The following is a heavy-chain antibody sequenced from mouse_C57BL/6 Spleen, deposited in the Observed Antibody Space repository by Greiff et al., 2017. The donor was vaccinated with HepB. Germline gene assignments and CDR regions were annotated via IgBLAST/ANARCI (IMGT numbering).Heavy chain of an antibody. D-gene: IGHD4-1*01. CDR3: AREGKELGLDY. CDR1: GYTFTSYW. Sequence: QVQLKQSGAELVKPGASVKMSCKASGYTFTSYWITWVKQRPGQGLEWIGDIYPGSGSTNYNEKFKSKATLTVDTSSSTAYMQLSSLTSADSAVYYCAREGKELGLDYWGQGTTLTVSS. CDR2: IYPGSGST. V-gene: IGHV1-55*01. J-gene: IGHJ2*01.